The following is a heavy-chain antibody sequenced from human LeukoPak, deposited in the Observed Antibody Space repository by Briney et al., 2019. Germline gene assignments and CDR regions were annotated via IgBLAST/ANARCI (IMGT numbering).Heavy chain of an antibody. D-gene: IGHD3-16*02. CDR2: INPSGGST. Sequence: ASVKVSCKASGYTFTSYYMHWVRQAPGQGLEWMGIINPSGGSTSYAQKFQGRVTITADESTSTAYTELSSLRSEDTAVYYCARDFRDYVWGSYRYATLLYWGQGTLVTVSS. CDR1: GYTFTSYY. V-gene: IGHV1-46*01. CDR3: ARDFRDYVWGSYRYATLLY. J-gene: IGHJ4*02.